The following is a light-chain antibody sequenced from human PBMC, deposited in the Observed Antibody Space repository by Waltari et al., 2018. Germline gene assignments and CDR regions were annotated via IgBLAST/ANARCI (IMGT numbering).Light chain of an antibody. J-gene: IGLJ3*02. V-gene: IGLV3-21*02. CDR1: NIGGRS. CDR3: HVWDGKTVM. Sequence: SSVLTQAPSVSVAPGQTATVTCGGDNIGGRSVHWYQQRPARPPVLVVYLDSDRPPGIPDRFSGSKSGNAATLTISRVEAGDEADYYCHVWDGKTVMFGGGTKLTVL. CDR2: LDS.